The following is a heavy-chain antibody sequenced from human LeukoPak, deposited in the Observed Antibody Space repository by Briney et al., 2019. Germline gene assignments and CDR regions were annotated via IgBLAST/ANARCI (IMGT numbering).Heavy chain of an antibody. CDR3: ARDPKYTAMDDYYYYGMDV. Sequence: ASVKVSCKASGYTFTSYGISWVRQAPGQGLEWMRWISAYNGNTNYAQKLQGRVTMTTDTSTSTAYMELRSLRSDDTAVYYCARDPKYTAMDDYYYYGMDVWGQGTTVTVSS. V-gene: IGHV1-18*01. CDR1: GYTFTSYG. CDR2: ISAYNGNT. D-gene: IGHD5-18*01. J-gene: IGHJ6*02.